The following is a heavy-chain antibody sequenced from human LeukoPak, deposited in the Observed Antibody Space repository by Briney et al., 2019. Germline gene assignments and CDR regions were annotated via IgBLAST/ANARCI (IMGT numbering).Heavy chain of an antibody. CDR2: ISYSGST. Sequence: PSETLSLTCTVSGGSISTYYWSWIRQPPRTGLEWLGYISYSGSTNYNPSLKSRVTISVDPSKNQFSLKLNSVTAADTAVYYCARYIWGSYPTFEDYWGQGSLVTVSS. D-gene: IGHD3-16*02. V-gene: IGHV4-59*01. J-gene: IGHJ4*02. CDR1: GGSISTYY. CDR3: ARYIWGSYPTFEDY.